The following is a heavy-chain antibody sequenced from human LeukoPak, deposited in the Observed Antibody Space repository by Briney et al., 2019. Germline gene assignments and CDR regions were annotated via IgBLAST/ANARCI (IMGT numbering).Heavy chain of an antibody. V-gene: IGHV1-2*02. CDR3: ARDAVDTAMGDY. Sequence: ASVKVSCKASGYTFTGYYMHWVRQTPGQGLEWMGWINPNSGGTNYAQKFQGRVTMTRDTSISTAYMELSRLRSDDTAVYYCARDAVDTAMGDYWGQGTLATVPS. J-gene: IGHJ4*02. CDR2: INPNSGGT. D-gene: IGHD5-18*01. CDR1: GYTFTGYY.